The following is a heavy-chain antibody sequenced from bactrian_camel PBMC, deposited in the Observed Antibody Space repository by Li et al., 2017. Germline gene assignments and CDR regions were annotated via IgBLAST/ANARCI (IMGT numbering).Heavy chain of an antibody. CDR1: GNARIVDC. Sequence: HVQLVESGGGSVQAGESLRLSCQATGNARIVDCMAWFRQIAGKEREVVAVHNRDGGVPYYADSVKGRFTISRDNALNTASLQMNSLKPEDTATYYCKIVAFSGGSWCNPGPNNVWGQGTQVTVS. J-gene: IGHJ4*01. CDR3: KIVAFSGGSWCNPGPNNV. D-gene: IGHD2*01. CDR2: HNRDGGVP. V-gene: IGHV3S53*01.